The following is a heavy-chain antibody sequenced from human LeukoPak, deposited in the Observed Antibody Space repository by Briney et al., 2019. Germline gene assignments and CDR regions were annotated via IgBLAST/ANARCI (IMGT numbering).Heavy chain of an antibody. CDR2: INPNSGGT. CDR1: GYTLTGYY. D-gene: IGHD3-10*01. J-gene: IGHJ4*02. CDR3: ARDRREVYKYGSGTFKFGENFFDS. V-gene: IGHV1-2*02. Sequence: ASVKVSCKASGYTLTGYYMHWVRQAPGQGLEWMGWINPNSGGTKYAQNFQGRVTMTRDTSISTAYMELSRLRSDDTALYYCARDRREVYKYGSGTFKFGENFFDSWGQGTLVTVSS.